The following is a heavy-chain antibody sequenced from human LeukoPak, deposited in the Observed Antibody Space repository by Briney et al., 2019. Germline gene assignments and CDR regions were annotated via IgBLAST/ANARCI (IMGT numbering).Heavy chain of an antibody. Sequence: PGGSLRLSCAASGFTVSSNYMSWVRQAPGKGLEWVANIKQDGSEKYYVDSVKGRFTISRDNAKNSLYLQMNSLRAEDTAVYYCAREEAGTTTPNAFDIWGQGTMVTVSS. CDR2: IKQDGSEK. J-gene: IGHJ3*02. D-gene: IGHD1-1*01. CDR1: GFTVSSNY. V-gene: IGHV3-7*01. CDR3: AREEAGTTTPNAFDI.